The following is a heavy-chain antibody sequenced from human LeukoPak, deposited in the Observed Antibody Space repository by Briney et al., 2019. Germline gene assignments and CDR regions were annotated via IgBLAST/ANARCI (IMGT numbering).Heavy chain of an antibody. D-gene: IGHD3-22*01. CDR3: AQADSTGYFYFQH. V-gene: IGHV6-1*01. CDR2: TYYRSEWYN. J-gene: IGHJ1*01. CDR1: GDSVSSNSAA. Sequence: SQTLSLTCAISGDSVSSNSAAWNWIRQSPSRGLEWLGRTYYRSEWYNDYAVSVNSRININPDTSKNQFSLQLTSVTPEDTAVYYCAQADSTGYFYFQHWGQGTLVTVSS.